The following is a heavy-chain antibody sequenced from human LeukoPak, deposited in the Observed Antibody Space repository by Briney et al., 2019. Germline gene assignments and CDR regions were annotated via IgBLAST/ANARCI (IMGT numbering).Heavy chain of an antibody. CDR1: GFTFSSYA. D-gene: IGHD2-21*02. CDR2: ISYDGSNK. CDR3: ARPLESIVVVTPYY. J-gene: IGHJ4*02. V-gene: IGHV3-30-3*01. Sequence: GGSLRLSCAASGFTFSSYAMHWVRQAPGKGLEWVAVISYDGSNKYYADSVKGRFTISRDNSKNTLYLQMNSLRAEDTAVYYCARPLESIVVVTPYYWGQGTLVTVSS.